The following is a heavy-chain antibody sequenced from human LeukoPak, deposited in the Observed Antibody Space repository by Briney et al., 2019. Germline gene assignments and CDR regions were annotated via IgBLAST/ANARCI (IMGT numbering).Heavy chain of an antibody. CDR3: ARGFRGWFWGNFDY. CDR2: INHSGST. V-gene: IGHV4-34*01. D-gene: IGHD6-19*01. J-gene: IGHJ4*02. Sequence: ASETLSLTCAVYGGSFSGYYWSWIRQPPGKGLEWIGEINHSGSTNYNPSLKSRVTISVDTSKNQFSLKLSSVTAADTAVHYCARGFRGWFWGNFDYWGQGTLVTVSS. CDR1: GGSFSGYY.